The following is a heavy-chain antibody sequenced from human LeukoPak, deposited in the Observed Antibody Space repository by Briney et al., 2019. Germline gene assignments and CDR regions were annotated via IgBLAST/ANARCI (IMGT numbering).Heavy chain of an antibody. CDR2: IYPGDSDT. D-gene: IGHD2-21*02. V-gene: IGHV5-51*01. CDR3: ARSYCGGDWCAFDI. Sequence: GESLKISCQGSAYRFTTYWIGWVRQMPGKGLEWMGIIYPGDSDTRYSPSFQGQVNISAAKSISTAYLQWSSLKASDTAMYYCARSYCGGDWCAFDIWGQGTMVTVSS. CDR1: AYRFTTYW. J-gene: IGHJ3*02.